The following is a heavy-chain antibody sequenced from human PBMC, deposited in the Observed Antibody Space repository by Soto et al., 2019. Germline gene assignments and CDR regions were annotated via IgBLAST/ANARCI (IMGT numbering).Heavy chain of an antibody. J-gene: IGHJ2*01. CDR2: IYYSGST. Sequence: QVQLQESGPGLVKPSETLSLTCTVSGGSVSSGSYYWSWIRQPPGKGLEWIGYIYYSGSTNYNPSLKSRVTISVDTSKNQFSLKLSSVTAADTAVYYCASRYTAMGYWYFDLWGRGTLVTVSS. CDR3: ASRYTAMGYWYFDL. D-gene: IGHD5-18*01. V-gene: IGHV4-61*01. CDR1: GGSVSSGSYY.